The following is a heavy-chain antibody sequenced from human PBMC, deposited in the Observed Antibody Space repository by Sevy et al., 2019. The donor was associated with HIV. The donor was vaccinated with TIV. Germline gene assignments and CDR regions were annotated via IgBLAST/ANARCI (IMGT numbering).Heavy chain of an antibody. CDR1: GFTFSDDY. V-gene: IGHV3-11*01. CDR2: ISSIGTTI. Sequence: GGSLRLSCAASGFTFSDDYMSWILQAPGKALEWVSYISSIGTTIYYADSVKGRFTISRDNAKNSLYLQMNSLRAEDTAVYYCARTGAMKGYDFNIWGQGTMVTVSS. CDR3: ARTGAMKGYDFNI. J-gene: IGHJ3*02.